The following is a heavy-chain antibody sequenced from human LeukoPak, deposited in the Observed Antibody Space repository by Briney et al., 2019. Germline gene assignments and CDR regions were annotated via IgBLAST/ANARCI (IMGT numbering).Heavy chain of an antibody. J-gene: IGHJ5*02. Sequence: PSETLSLTCSVSGVSIGSYYWSWIRQSPGKGLEWIGYIYYSGSTNYNPSLKSRVTISVDTSKKQFSLKLSSVTAADTAVYYCAREPSGYDHGWFDPWGQGTLVTVSS. CDR1: GVSIGSYY. CDR2: IYYSGST. D-gene: IGHD5-12*01. CDR3: AREPSGYDHGWFDP. V-gene: IGHV4-59*01.